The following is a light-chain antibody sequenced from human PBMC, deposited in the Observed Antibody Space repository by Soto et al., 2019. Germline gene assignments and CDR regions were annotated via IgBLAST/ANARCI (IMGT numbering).Light chain of an antibody. J-gene: IGLJ3*02. Sequence: QSVLTQPPSASGTPGQRVTISCSGSGSNVGSNTVNWYQQFPGTAPKLLIYSNDQRPSGVPDRFSGSKSGTSASLAISGLHSEDEADYYCATWDDSLNGGVFGGGTKVTVL. CDR3: ATWDDSLNGGV. CDR1: GSNVGSNT. V-gene: IGLV1-44*01. CDR2: SND.